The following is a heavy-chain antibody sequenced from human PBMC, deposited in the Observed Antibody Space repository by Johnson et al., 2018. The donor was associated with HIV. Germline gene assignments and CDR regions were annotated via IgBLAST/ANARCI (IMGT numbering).Heavy chain of an antibody. CDR2: IYSGGNP. Sequence: QVQLVESGGGLVKPGGSLRLSCAASGFTFSSYAMHWVRQAPGKGLEWVSVIYSGGNPSYVDSATGRFTISRDNSKNTLYLQMNSLRGEDTAVYYCATSLAATGAFDIWGQGTMVTVSS. CDR1: GFTFSSYA. D-gene: IGHD6-25*01. V-gene: IGHV3-NL1*01. J-gene: IGHJ3*02. CDR3: ATSLAATGAFDI.